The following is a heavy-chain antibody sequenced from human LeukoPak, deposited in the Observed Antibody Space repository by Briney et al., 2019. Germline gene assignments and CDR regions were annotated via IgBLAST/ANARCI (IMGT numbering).Heavy chain of an antibody. CDR1: GGSISSSSYY. V-gene: IGHV4-39*07. D-gene: IGHD5-18*01. CDR3: ARIHSYGPRYYYYYYMDV. J-gene: IGHJ6*03. CDR2: IYYSGST. Sequence: SETLSLTCTVSGGSISSSSYYWGWIRQPPGKGLEWIGSIYYSGSTYYNPSLKSRVTISVDTSKNQFSLKLSSVAAADTAVYYCARIHSYGPRYYYYYYMDVWGKGTTVTVSS.